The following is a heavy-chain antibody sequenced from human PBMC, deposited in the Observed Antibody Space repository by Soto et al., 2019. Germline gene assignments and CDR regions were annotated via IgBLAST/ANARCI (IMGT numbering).Heavy chain of an antibody. Sequence: PGESLKISCKGSGYSFTSYWIGWVRQMPGKGLEWMGIIYPGDSDTRYSPSFQGQVTISADKSISTAYLQWRSLKASDTAMYYCAGGGVRGVITRTRDYYGMDVWGQGTT. D-gene: IGHD3-10*01. CDR3: AGGGVRGVITRTRDYYGMDV. V-gene: IGHV5-51*01. J-gene: IGHJ6*02. CDR2: IYPGDSDT. CDR1: GYSFTSYW.